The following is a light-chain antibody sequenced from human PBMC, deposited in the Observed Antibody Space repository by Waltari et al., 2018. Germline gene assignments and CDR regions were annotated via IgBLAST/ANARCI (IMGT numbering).Light chain of an antibody. CDR1: SLRTSY. CDR3: SSRNGRANHVV. CDR2: GKD. Sequence: SFELTQDPAVSVALGQTVRFTCQGDSLRTSYASWYQLKPGQAPVLVIYGKDKRPSGIPDRISGYSSGTTSSLTITGAQAEDEADYYCSSRNGRANHVVFAGGTKVTVL. J-gene: IGLJ3*02. V-gene: IGLV3-19*01.